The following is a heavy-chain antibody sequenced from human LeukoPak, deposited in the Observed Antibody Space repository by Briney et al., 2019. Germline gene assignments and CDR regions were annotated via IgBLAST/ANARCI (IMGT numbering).Heavy chain of an antibody. CDR2: IYYSGST. D-gene: IGHD3-10*01. J-gene: IGHJ5*02. CDR3: AREGGITMVDWFDP. V-gene: IGHV4-30-4*01. CDR1: GGSISSGDYH. Sequence: SETLSLTCTVSGGSISSGDYHWSWIRQPPGKGLEWIVHIYYSGSTYYNPSLKSRVTISVDTSKNQFSLKLSSVTAADTAVYYCAREGGITMVDWFDPWGQGTLVTVSS.